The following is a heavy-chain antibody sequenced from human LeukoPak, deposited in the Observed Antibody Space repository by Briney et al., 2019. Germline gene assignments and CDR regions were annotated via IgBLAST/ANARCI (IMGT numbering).Heavy chain of an antibody. CDR1: GGSISSYY. CDR3: ARGRYCGGDCYAPDAFDI. V-gene: IGHV4-4*07. Sequence: SSETLSLTCTVSGGSISSYYWSWIRQPAGKGLEWIGRIYTSGSTNYNPSLKSRVTMSVDTSKNQFSLKLSSVTAADTAVYYCARGRYCGGDCYAPDAFDIWGQGTMVTVSS. D-gene: IGHD2-21*01. J-gene: IGHJ3*02. CDR2: IYTSGST.